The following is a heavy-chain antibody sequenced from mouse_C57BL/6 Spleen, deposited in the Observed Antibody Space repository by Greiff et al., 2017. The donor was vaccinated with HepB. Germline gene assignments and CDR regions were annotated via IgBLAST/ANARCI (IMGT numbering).Heavy chain of an antibody. CDR3: ARIDYGSSYFYWYFDV. Sequence: EVKLMESGGGLVKPGGSLKLSCAASGFTFSDYGMHWVRQAPEKGLEWVAYISSGSSTIYYADTVKGRFTISRDNAKNTLFLQMTSLRSEDTAMYYCARIDYGSSYFYWYFDVWGTGTTVTVSS. J-gene: IGHJ1*03. D-gene: IGHD1-1*01. CDR1: GFTFSDYG. CDR2: ISSGSSTI. V-gene: IGHV5-17*01.